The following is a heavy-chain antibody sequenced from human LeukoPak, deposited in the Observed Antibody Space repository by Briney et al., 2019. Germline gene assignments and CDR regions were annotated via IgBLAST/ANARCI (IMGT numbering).Heavy chain of an antibody. V-gene: IGHV3-21*01. CDR3: ARDLGYCSSTSCLIHDY. J-gene: IGHJ4*02. Sequence: GGSLRLSCAASGFTFSSYAMGWVRQAPGKGLEWVSSISSSPRYMYYADSVKGRFTISRDNAKNSLYLQMHSLRAEDTAVYYCARDLGYCSSTSCLIHDYWGQGTLVTVSS. CDR1: GFTFSSYA. CDR2: ISSSPRYM. D-gene: IGHD2-2*01.